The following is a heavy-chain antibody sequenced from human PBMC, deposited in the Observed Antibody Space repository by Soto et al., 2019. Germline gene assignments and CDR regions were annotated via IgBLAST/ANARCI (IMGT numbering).Heavy chain of an antibody. CDR2: FDPEDGEI. Sequence: QVQLIQSGAEVMKPGASVRVSCKVSGYTLSELSIHWVRQALGEGLEWVGGFDPEDGEISYAQEFQGRVIMTEDTSRDTAYMELSSLRSEDTAIYYCATYYYDNNGHYSFDHWGPGTLVTVSS. D-gene: IGHD3-22*01. V-gene: IGHV1-24*01. CDR3: ATYYYDNNGHYSFDH. J-gene: IGHJ4*02. CDR1: GYTLSELS.